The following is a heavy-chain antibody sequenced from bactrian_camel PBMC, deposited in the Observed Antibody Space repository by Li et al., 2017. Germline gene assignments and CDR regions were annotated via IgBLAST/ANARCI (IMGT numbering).Heavy chain of an antibody. CDR2: INDDGFT. Sequence: HVQLVESGGDSVQIGGSLRLSCVASGYAYGPLCMAWFRQPPGKKREGVAAINDDGFTIYADSVKGRFTISRDNAKKTLYLEMNSLKLEDTAMYYCAADTVETYDGVCPPARWLFGVSGQGTQVTVS. D-gene: IGHD1*01. CDR1: GYAYGPLC. V-gene: IGHV3S53*01. J-gene: IGHJ6*01. CDR3: AADTVETYDGVCPPARWLFGV.